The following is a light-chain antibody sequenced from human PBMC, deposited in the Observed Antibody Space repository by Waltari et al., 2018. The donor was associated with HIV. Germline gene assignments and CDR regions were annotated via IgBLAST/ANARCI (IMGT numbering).Light chain of an antibody. CDR1: QSISTY. Sequence: DIQMTQSPSSLSASVSDRVTITCRTSQSISTYLNWYQQKPGKAPKLLIYATSSLQSGVPSRFSGSGSGTDFTLTISSLQPEDFATYYCQQSFITPLTFGPGTKVDIK. CDR2: ATS. J-gene: IGKJ3*01. CDR3: QQSFITPLT. V-gene: IGKV1-39*01.